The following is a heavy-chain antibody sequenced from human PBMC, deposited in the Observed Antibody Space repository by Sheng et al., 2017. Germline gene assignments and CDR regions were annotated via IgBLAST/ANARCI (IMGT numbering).Heavy chain of an antibody. CDR1: GFTFIDYY. CDR3: ARVRSYSYLYMDV. D-gene: IGHD3-22*01. Sequence: QVQLVVSGGDLVKPGGSLRLSCAASGFTFIDYYMSWIRQAPGKGLEWVSYISSSGSTIYYTDSVKGRFTISRDNAKNSLYLQMDSLRAEDTAVYYCARVRSYSYLYMDVWGQGTTVTVSS. J-gene: IGHJ6*03. CDR2: ISSSGSTI. V-gene: IGHV3-11*04.